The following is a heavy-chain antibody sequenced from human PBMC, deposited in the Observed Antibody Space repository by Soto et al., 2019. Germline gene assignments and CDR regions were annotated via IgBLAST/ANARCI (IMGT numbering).Heavy chain of an antibody. J-gene: IGHJ6*02. CDR3: TTDLITTGYYYYGMDV. CDR1: GFTFSNAW. V-gene: IGHV3-15*01. Sequence: EVQLVESGGGLVKPGGSLRLSCAASGFTFSNAWMSWVRQAPGKGLEWVGRIKSKTDGGTTDYAAPVKGRFTISRDDSKNTLYLQMNSLNTEDTAVYYCTTDLITTGYYYYGMDVWGQGTTVTVSS. D-gene: IGHD4-17*01. CDR2: IKSKTDGGTT.